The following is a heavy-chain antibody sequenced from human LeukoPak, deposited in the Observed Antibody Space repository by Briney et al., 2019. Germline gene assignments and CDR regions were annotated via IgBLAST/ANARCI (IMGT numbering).Heavy chain of an antibody. CDR3: ARGGYYGSGNDFRFDP. V-gene: IGHV4-59*01. CDR1: GGSISSYY. Sequence: SETLSLTCTVSGGSISSYYWSWIRQPPGKGLEWIGYIYYSGSTNYNPSLKSRATISVETSKNQFSLKLKSVTAADTAVYYCARGGYYGSGNDFRFDPWGQGTLVTVSS. J-gene: IGHJ5*02. CDR2: IYYSGST. D-gene: IGHD3-10*01.